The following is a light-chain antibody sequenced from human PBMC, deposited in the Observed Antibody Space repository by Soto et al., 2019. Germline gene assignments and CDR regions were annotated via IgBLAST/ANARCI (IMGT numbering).Light chain of an antibody. CDR3: CSNAGTIV. J-gene: IGLJ1*01. CDR2: EVN. Sequence: QSALTQPASVSGSPGQSITISCTGSSSDVASYDLVSWYQQHPGKAPKLMIFEVNKRSSGVSNRFSGSKSGSTASLTISGLQAEDEDDYYCCSNAGTIVFGTGTKLTVL. CDR1: SSDVASYDL. V-gene: IGLV2-23*02.